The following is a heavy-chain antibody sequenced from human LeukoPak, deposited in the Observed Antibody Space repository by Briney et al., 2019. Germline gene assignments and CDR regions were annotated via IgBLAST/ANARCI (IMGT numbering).Heavy chain of an antibody. CDR1: GGSISNYY. CDR3: ARNMVRGVIISPYFDY. CDR2: ISYIGST. V-gene: IGHV4-59*01. D-gene: IGHD3-10*01. J-gene: IGHJ4*02. Sequence: SETLSLTCTVSGGSISNYYWSWIRQPPGKGLEWIGYISYIGSTNYNPSLKSRVTISEDTSKNQFSLKLSSVTAADTAVYYCARNMVRGVIISPYFDYWGQGTLVTVSS.